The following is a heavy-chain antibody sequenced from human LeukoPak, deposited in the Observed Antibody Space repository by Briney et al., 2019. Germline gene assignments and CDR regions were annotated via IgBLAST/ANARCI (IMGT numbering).Heavy chain of an antibody. D-gene: IGHD3-22*01. CDR1: GGSFSGYY. CDR3: ARGPYYYDSSGYHD. Sequence: SETLSLTCAVYGGSFSGYYWSWIRQPPGKGLEWIGEINHSGSTNYNPSLKSRVTISVDTSKNQFSLKLSSVTAADTAVYYCARGPYYYDSSGYHDWGQGTLVTVSS. CDR2: INHSGST. V-gene: IGHV4-34*01. J-gene: IGHJ4*02.